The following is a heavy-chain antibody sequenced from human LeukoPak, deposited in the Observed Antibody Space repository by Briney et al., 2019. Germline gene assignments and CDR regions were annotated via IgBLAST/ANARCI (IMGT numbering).Heavy chain of an antibody. CDR2: ISGSGGST. J-gene: IGHJ4*02. D-gene: IGHD5-18*01. CDR3: ASTLQGNSYGRLDY. V-gene: IGHV3-23*01. Sequence: QPGGSLRLSCAASGFTFSSYAMSWVRQAPGKGLEWVSAISGSGGSTYYADSVKGRFTISRDNSKNTLYLQMNSLRTEDTAVYYCASTLQGNSYGRLDYWGQGTLVTVSS. CDR1: GFTFSSYA.